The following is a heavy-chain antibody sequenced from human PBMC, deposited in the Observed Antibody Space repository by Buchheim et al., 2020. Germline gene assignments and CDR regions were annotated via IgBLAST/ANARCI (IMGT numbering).Heavy chain of an antibody. CDR1: ESTFGRYY. J-gene: IGHJ4*02. D-gene: IGHD3/OR15-3a*01. CDR2: LNPRGGST. CDR3: AQSYQTTTWFDF. Sequence: QVQLVQSGAEMMKPGASVKISCKAPESTFGRYYMHWVRQVTGQRPEWMGILNPRGGSTTFAQRFQGRVSMTRDTSTSTVYMELNSLRSDDTAIYYCAQSYQTTTWFDFWGQGTL. V-gene: IGHV1-46*03.